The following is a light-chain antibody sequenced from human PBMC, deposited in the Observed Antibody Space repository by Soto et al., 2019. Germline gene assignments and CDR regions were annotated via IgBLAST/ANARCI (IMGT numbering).Light chain of an antibody. CDR3: QQYGNSPQT. J-gene: IGKJ1*01. Sequence: EIVLTQSPGTLSLSPGERVTLSCRASQSVNSSYLAWYQHKPGQAPRLLIYGASTRATGIPYRFSGSGSGTDFTLIIARLEPGDFAVYYCQQYGNSPQTFGQWTKVDIK. V-gene: IGKV3-20*01. CDR1: QSVNSSY. CDR2: GAS.